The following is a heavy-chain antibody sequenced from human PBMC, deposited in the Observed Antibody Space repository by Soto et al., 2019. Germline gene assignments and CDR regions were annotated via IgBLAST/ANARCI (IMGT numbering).Heavy chain of an antibody. J-gene: IGHJ6*03. CDR3: AREPYYYYMDG. V-gene: IGHV4-59*01. CDR2: IYYSGST. CDR1: GGSISSYY. Sequence: SETLSLTCTVSGGSISSYYWSWIRQPPGKGLEWIGYIYYSGSTNYNPSLKSRVTISVDTSKNQFSLKLSSVTAADTAVYYCAREPYYYYMDGWGKGTTVTVAS.